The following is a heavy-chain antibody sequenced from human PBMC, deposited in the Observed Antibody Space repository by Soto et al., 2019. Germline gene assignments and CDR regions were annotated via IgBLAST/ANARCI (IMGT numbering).Heavy chain of an antibody. CDR3: AKGPYSESSERFDP. J-gene: IGHJ5*02. D-gene: IGHD6-13*01. CDR1: GFTFSSYA. Sequence: PGGSLRLSCAASGFTFSSYAISWLRQAPGKGLEWVSSISDSGGRKYYADSVKGRFTISRDNSKNTLYLQMNSLRAEDTAVYYCAKGPYSESSERFDPWGQGTLVTVSS. CDR2: ISDSGGRK. V-gene: IGHV3-23*01.